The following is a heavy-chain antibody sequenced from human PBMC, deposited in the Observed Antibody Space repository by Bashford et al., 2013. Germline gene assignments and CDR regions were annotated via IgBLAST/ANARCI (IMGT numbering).Heavy chain of an antibody. V-gene: IGHV1-2*02. J-gene: IGHJ3*02. CDR2: INPNSGDT. CDR3: ASFFDILTGYYNIGAFDI. CDR1: GYTFTGYY. Sequence: SVKVSCEASGYTFTGYYVNWVRQAPGQGLEWMGWINPNSGDTKYAQRFQGRVTMTRDTPISTAYMELSRLRSDDTAVYYCASFFDILTGYYNIGAFDIWGQGTMVTVSS. D-gene: IGHD3-9*01.